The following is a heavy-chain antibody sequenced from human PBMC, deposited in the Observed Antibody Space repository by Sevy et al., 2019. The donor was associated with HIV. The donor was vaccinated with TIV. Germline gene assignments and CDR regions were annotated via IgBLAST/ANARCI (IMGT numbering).Heavy chain of an antibody. D-gene: IGHD3-22*01. Sequence: GGSLRLSCAGSGFTFSSYDMNWVRQAPGKGLEWISKISSSGSSIYYADSVKGRFTIARDNAKNSLNLQMNSLRAEDTALYYCARNGGSYDTGFDPWGQGTLVTVSS. CDR1: GFTFSSYD. J-gene: IGHJ5*02. CDR3: ARNGGSYDTGFDP. V-gene: IGHV3-48*03. CDR2: ISSSGSSI.